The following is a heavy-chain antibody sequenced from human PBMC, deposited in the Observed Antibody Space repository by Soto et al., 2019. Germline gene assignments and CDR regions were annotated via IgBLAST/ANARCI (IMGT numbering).Heavy chain of an antibody. J-gene: IGHJ4*03. V-gene: IGHV3-23*01. CDR1: EFSCSSHA. D-gene: IGHD6-19*01. Sequence: EGQLLESGGGLVQPGGSLRISCAAAEFSCSSHAMSWVRQAPGKGLQWVSTVSKSGGDTSSADSVKGRFATSRDNSRNIVSLQMSSLRAEDTAVYYCATQWPFEYWGPGTLVTVSS. CDR3: ATQWPFEY. CDR2: VSKSGGDT.